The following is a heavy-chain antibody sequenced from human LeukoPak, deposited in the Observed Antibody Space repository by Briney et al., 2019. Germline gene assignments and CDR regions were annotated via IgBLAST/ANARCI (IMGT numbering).Heavy chain of an antibody. D-gene: IGHD1-26*01. Sequence: GGSLRLSCAASGFIFSTYDMSWVRQAPGKGLEWVSSISPSSGHIYYADSLKGRITISRDNAKNSLYLQMNSLRAEDTAVYYCAREHMGVAAFDIWGQGTMVTVSS. CDR1: GFIFSTYD. V-gene: IGHV3-21*01. CDR3: AREHMGVAAFDI. J-gene: IGHJ3*02. CDR2: ISPSSGHI.